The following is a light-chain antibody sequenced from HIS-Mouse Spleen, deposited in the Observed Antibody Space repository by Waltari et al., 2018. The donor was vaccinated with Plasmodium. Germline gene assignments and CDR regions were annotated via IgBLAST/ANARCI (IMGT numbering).Light chain of an antibody. CDR1: ALPNKY. Sequence: SYELTQPPSVSVSPGQTARITCSGDALPNKYAYWYQQKSGQAPVLVMYKDSKRPPGIPERFSGSSSGTMATLTISGAQVEDEADYDCYSTDSSGNHRVFGGGTKLTVL. J-gene: IGLJ3*02. CDR2: KDS. CDR3: YSTDSSGNHRV. V-gene: IGLV3-10*01.